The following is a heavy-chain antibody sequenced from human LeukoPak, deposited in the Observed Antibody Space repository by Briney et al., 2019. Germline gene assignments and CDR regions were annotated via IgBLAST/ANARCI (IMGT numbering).Heavy chain of an antibody. CDR3: ASRDLWFGEYDY. CDR2: IYHSGST. D-gene: IGHD3-10*01. V-gene: IGHV4-38-2*02. Sequence: PSDTLSLTCTVSGYSLSSGYYLGWIRQPPGKGLEWIEGIYHSGSTYYNPSLKSRVTISVDTSKNQSSLKLSSVTAADTAVYYCASRDLWFGEYDYWGQGTLVTVSS. J-gene: IGHJ4*02. CDR1: GYSLSSGYY.